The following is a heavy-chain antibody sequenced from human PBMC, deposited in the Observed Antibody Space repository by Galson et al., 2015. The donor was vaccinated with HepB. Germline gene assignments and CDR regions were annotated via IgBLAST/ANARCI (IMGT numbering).Heavy chain of an antibody. CDR3: ARGDPMTPYGLVVDY. CDR2: INWHGGST. D-gene: IGHD2-15*01. CDR1: GFTFDDYG. J-gene: IGHJ4*02. V-gene: IGHV3-20*04. Sequence: SLRLSCAASGFTFDDYGLSWVRQAPGKGLEWVSGINWHGGSTSYADSVKGRFTISRDNAKNSLYLHMNSLRAEDTALHYCARGDPMTPYGLVVDYWGQGALVTVSS.